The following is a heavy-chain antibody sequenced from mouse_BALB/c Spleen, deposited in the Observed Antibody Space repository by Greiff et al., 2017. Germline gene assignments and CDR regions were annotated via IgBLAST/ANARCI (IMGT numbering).Heavy chain of an antibody. CDR3: ASLYAMDY. CDR2: ISSGSSTI. V-gene: IGHV5-17*02. CDR1: GFTFSSYA. J-gene: IGHJ4*01. Sequence: EVMLVESGGGLVKPGGSLKLSCAASGFTFSSYAMSWVRQTPEKGLEWVAYISSGSSTIYYADTVKGRCTISRDNPKNTLFLQMTSLRSEDTAMYYCASLYAMDYWGQGTSVTVSS.